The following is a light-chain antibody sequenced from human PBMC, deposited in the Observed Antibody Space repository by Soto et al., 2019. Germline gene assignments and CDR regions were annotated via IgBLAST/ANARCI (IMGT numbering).Light chain of an antibody. V-gene: IGKV1-5*03. J-gene: IGKJ4*01. CDR1: QTISIY. CDR2: KTS. Sequence: DIQMTQSPSTLSASVGDRVTITCRASQTISIYLAWYQQKPGRAPKVLIYKTSTLESRVPSRFSGSGSGTELPLTVRSLQPDDVATYYCQHYNGYPITFGGGTKVEIK. CDR3: QHYNGYPIT.